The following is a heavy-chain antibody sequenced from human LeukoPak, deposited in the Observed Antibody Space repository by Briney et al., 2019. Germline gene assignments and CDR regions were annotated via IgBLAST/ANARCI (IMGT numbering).Heavy chain of an antibody. Sequence: SETLSLTCAVYGGSFSGYYWSWIRQPPGKGLEWIGEINHSGSSNYNPSLKSRVTISVDTSKNQFSLKLSSVTAADTAVYYCASGNDTVTRSYWGQGTLVTVSS. J-gene: IGHJ4*02. CDR3: ASGNDTVTRSY. CDR2: INHSGSS. CDR1: GGSFSGYY. D-gene: IGHD4-17*01. V-gene: IGHV4-34*01.